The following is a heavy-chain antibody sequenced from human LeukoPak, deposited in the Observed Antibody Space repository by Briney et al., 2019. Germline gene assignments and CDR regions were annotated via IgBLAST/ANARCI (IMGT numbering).Heavy chain of an antibody. Sequence: SVKVSCKASGYTFIAYYMHWVRQAPGQGLEWMGWINPDNNGTNYAQKFQGRVTMTSDTSITTAYMELSRLTSDDTAVYYCARDPTAGCASSATDYWGQGTLVTVSS. D-gene: IGHD2-2*01. J-gene: IGHJ4*02. V-gene: IGHV1-2*02. CDR3: ARDPTAGCASSATDY. CDR1: GYTFIAYY. CDR2: INPDNNGT.